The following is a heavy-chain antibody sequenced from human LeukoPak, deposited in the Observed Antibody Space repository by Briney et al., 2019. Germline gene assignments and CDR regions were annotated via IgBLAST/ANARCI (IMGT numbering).Heavy chain of an antibody. CDR2: ISSSSSYI. CDR3: AREYCSGGSCYSRPYWYFDL. V-gene: IGHV3-21*01. CDR1: GFTFSSYS. J-gene: IGHJ2*01. Sequence: PGGSLRLSCAASGFTFSSYSMNWVRQAPGKGLERVSSISSSSSYIYYADSVKGRFTISRDNAKNSLYLQMNSLRAEDTAVYYCAREYCSGGSCYSRPYWYFDLWGRGTLVTVSS. D-gene: IGHD2-15*01.